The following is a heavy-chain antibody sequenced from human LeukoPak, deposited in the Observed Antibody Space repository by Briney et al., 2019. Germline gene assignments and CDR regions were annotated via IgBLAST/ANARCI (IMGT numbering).Heavy chain of an antibody. J-gene: IGHJ4*02. CDR2: IYTSGST. D-gene: IGHD5/OR15-5a*01. V-gene: IGHV4-61*02. Sequence: SQTLSLTCTVSGGSITSSYYWSWIRPPAGKGLEWIGRIYTSGSTNYNPSLKGRVTISVDTSKNQFSLKLSSVTAADTTVYYCARGSGSTDDYWGQRTPFTVSS. CDR1: GGSITSSYY. CDR3: ARGSGSTDDY.